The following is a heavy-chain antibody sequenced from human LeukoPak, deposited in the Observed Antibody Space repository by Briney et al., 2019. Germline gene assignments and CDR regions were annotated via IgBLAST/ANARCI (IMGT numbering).Heavy chain of an antibody. CDR2: IYYSGST. V-gene: IGHV4-59*01. Sequence: PSETLSLTCTVSGGSISSYYWSWIRQPPGKGLEWIGYIYYSGSTNYNPSLKSRVTISVDTSKNQFSLKLSSVTAAGTAVYFCARGGGTFDYWGQGTLVTVSS. J-gene: IGHJ4*02. D-gene: IGHD3-16*01. CDR1: GGSISSYY. CDR3: ARGGGTFDY.